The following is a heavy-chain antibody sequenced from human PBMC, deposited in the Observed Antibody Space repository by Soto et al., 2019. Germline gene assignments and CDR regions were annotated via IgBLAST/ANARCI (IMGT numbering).Heavy chain of an antibody. D-gene: IGHD2-15*01. Sequence: SQTLSLTCTVSGGSISSGGYYWSWIRQHPGKGLEWIGYIYYSGSTYYNPSLKSRVTISVDTSKNQFSLKLSSVTAADTAVYYCARDPEPYCSGGSCYPLYGMDVWGQGTTVTVSS. J-gene: IGHJ6*02. CDR2: IYYSGST. V-gene: IGHV4-31*03. CDR3: ARDPEPYCSGGSCYPLYGMDV. CDR1: GGSISSGGYY.